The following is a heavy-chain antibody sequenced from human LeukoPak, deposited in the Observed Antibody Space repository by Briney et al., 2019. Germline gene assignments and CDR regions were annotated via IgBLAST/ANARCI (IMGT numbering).Heavy chain of an antibody. CDR2: INPNSGGT. CDR1: GYTFTGYY. Sequence: ASVKVSCKASGYTFTGYYMHWVRQAPGQGLEWMGWINPNSGGTNYAQKFQGRVTMTRDTSISTAYMELNRLRSDDTAVYYCARENSGQWLVQRYFDYWGQGTLVTVSS. V-gene: IGHV1-2*02. CDR3: ARENSGQWLVQRYFDY. J-gene: IGHJ4*02. D-gene: IGHD6-19*01.